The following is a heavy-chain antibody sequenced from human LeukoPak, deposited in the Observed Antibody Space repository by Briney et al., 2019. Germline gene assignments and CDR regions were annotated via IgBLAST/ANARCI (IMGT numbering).Heavy chain of an antibody. V-gene: IGHV4-39*01. CDR1: GGSISSSSYY. Sequence: SETLSLTCTVSGGSISSSSYYWGWIRQPPGKGLEWIGSIYYSGSTYYNPSLKSRVTISVDTSKNQFSLKLSSVTAADTAVYYCARHRWLAWEDFPYYFDYWGQGTLVTVSS. CDR2: IYYSGST. CDR3: ARHRWLAWEDFPYYFDY. D-gene: IGHD1-26*01. J-gene: IGHJ4*02.